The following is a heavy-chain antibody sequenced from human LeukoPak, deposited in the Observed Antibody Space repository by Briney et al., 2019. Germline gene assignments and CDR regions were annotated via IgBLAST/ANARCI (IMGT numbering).Heavy chain of an antibody. J-gene: IGHJ6*03. Sequence: ASVKVSCKASGYTFTSYYMHWVRQAPGQGLEWMGIVNPSGGSTSYAQKFQGRVTLTRDMSTSTVYMELSSLRSEDTAVYYCARGGDIHLWINYYYYMDVWGKGTTVTVSS. CDR3: ARGGDIHLWINYYYYMDV. CDR2: VNPSGGST. D-gene: IGHD5-18*01. CDR1: GYTFTSYY. V-gene: IGHV1-46*01.